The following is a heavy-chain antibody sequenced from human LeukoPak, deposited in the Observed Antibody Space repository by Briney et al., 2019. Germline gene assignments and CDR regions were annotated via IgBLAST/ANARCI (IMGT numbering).Heavy chain of an antibody. CDR2: ISYDGSNK. Sequence: GGSLRLSCAASGFTFSSYAMHWVRQAPGKGLEWVAVISYDGSNKYYADSVKGRFTISRDNSKNTLYLQMNSLRAEDTAVYYCAKGAVDTAMVPFDYWGQGTLVTVSS. CDR3: AKGAVDTAMVPFDY. D-gene: IGHD5-18*01. CDR1: GFTFSSYA. J-gene: IGHJ4*02. V-gene: IGHV3-30*04.